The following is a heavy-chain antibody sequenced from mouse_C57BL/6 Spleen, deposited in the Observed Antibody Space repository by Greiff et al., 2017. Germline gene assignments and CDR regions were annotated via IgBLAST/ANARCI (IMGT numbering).Heavy chain of an antibody. D-gene: IGHD2-4*01. CDR1: GYTFTSYW. CDR3: ARTLYYYDGEWFAY. Sequence: QVQLKQPGAELVKPGASVKLSCKASGYTFTSYWMHWVKQRPGQGLEWIGMIHPNSGSTNYNEKFKSKATLTVDNSSSTAYMQLSSLTSEDSAVYYCARTLYYYDGEWFAYWGQGTLVTVSA. CDR2: IHPNSGST. J-gene: IGHJ3*01. V-gene: IGHV1-64*01.